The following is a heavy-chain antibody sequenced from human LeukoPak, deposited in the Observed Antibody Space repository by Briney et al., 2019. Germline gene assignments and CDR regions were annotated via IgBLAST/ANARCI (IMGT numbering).Heavy chain of an antibody. CDR3: AGPSWLQSYFDY. CDR1: GFTFSSYW. D-gene: IGHD5-24*01. Sequence: PGGSLRLSCAASGFTFSSYWMSWVRQAPGKGLEWVADIKQDGSEKYYVDSVKGRFTISRDNAKNSLYLQMNSLRAEDTAVYNCAGPSWLQSYFDYWGQGTLVTVSS. J-gene: IGHJ4*02. CDR2: IKQDGSEK. V-gene: IGHV3-7*01.